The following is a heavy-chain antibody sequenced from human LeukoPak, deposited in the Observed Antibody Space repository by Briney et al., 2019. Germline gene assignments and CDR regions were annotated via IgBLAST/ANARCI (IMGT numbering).Heavy chain of an antibody. CDR3: ARDPPSPFGEFGTDY. J-gene: IGHJ4*02. V-gene: IGHV3-48*01. CDR2: ISSSSSTI. D-gene: IGHD3-10*01. Sequence: GGSLRLSCAASGFTFSSYSMNWVRQAPGKGLEWVSYISSSSSTIYYADSVKGRFTISRDNAKNSLYLQMNSLRAEDTAVYCCARDPPSPFGEFGTDYWGQGTLVTVSS. CDR1: GFTFSSYS.